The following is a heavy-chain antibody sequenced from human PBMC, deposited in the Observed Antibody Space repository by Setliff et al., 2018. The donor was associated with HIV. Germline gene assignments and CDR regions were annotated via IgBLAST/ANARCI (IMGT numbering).Heavy chain of an antibody. D-gene: IGHD3-10*01. V-gene: IGHV7-4-1*02. CDR2: INTNTGNP. CDR3: ARDFGRFGELYSDY. Sequence: ASVKVSCKASGYTFTSYAMNWVRQAPGQGLEWMGMINTNTGNPTYAQGFTGRFVFSLDTSVSTAYLQISSLKAEDIAVYHCARDFGRFGELYSDYWGQGTLVTVSS. CDR1: GYTFTSYA. J-gene: IGHJ4*02.